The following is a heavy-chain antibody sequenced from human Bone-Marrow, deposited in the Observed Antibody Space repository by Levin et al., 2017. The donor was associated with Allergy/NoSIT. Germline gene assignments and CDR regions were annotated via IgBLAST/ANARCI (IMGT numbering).Heavy chain of an antibody. V-gene: IGHV3-15*01. CDR3: TTVRRITIFGVVIIPSNYFDY. Sequence: GGSLRLSCAASGFPFTSAWMSWVRQAPGKGLEWVGRIKSKTDGETRDYAAPVKGRFTISRDDAKNTLYLQMNSLKTEDTAVYYCTTVRRITIFGVVIIPSNYFDYWGQGTLVTVSA. D-gene: IGHD3-3*01. J-gene: IGHJ4*02. CDR2: IKSKTDGETR. CDR1: GFPFTSAW.